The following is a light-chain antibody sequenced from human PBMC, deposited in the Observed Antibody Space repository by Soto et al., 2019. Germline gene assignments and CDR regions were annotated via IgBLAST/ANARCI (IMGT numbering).Light chain of an antibody. V-gene: IGKV1-5*01. Sequence: DIQMPQSPSTLSASVGDRVTLTCRASESIRTWLAWYQHKPGKAPKFLIYDASTLESGVPSRFSGSGSGTEFTLTISSLQPDDFATYYCQQYNNYPRTFGQGTKVDIK. CDR3: QQYNNYPRT. CDR2: DAS. CDR1: ESIRTW. J-gene: IGKJ1*01.